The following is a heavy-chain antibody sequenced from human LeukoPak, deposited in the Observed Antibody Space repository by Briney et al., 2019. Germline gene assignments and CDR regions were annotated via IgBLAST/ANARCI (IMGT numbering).Heavy chain of an antibody. CDR2: ISGSGGST. CDR1: GFTFSSHG. J-gene: IGHJ3*02. Sequence: GGTLRLSCAASGFTFSSHGMSWVRQAPGKGLEWVSTISGSGGSTYYADSVKGRFTISRDNSKNTLYLQMNSLRAEDTAVYYCARVYLGAFDIWGQGTMVTVSS. D-gene: IGHD3-16*01. V-gene: IGHV3-23*01. CDR3: ARVYLGAFDI.